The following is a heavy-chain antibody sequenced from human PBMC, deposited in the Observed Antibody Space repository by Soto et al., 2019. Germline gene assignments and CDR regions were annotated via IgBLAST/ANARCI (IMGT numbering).Heavy chain of an antibody. J-gene: IGHJ4*02. CDR2: ISGDSSYI. CDR1: GFTFSNYS. Sequence: GGSLRLSCTASGFTFSNYSMNWVRQAPGKGLEWVSSISGDSSYIYYADSVKGRFTISRDNAKNSLSLQMNSLRAEDTAVYFCARDPIPVPMYYFDYWGQGSLVTVS. CDR3: ARDPIPVPMYYFDY. V-gene: IGHV3-21*01. D-gene: IGHD6-19*01.